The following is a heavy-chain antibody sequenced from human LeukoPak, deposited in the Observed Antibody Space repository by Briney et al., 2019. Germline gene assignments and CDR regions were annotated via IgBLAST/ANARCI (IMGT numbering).Heavy chain of an antibody. D-gene: IGHD6-19*01. CDR3: ARVHSSGWSGVDY. CDR2: IIPICGTA. V-gene: IGHV1-69*06. CDR1: GCTFSSYA. Sequence: SVKVSCKASGCTFSSYAISWVRQAPGQGLEWMGGIIPICGTANYAQKFQGRVTITADKSTCTANMEVTSLRSESTAVDYCARVHSSGWSGVDYWGQGTLVTVSS. J-gene: IGHJ4*02.